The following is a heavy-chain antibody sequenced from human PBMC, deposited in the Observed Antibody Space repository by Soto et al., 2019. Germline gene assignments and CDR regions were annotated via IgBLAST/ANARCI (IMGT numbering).Heavy chain of an antibody. CDR2: ISGSGGST. J-gene: IGHJ3*02. CDR1: GFTFSSYA. Sequence: GGSLRLSCAASGFTFSSYAMSWVRQAPGKGLEWVSAISGSGGSTYYADSVKGRFTISRDNSKNTLYLPMNRLRAEATAVYYCAKWGTSMITFGGVIVDALDIWGQGTMVTV. V-gene: IGHV3-23*01. CDR3: AKWGTSMITFGGVIVDALDI. D-gene: IGHD3-16*02.